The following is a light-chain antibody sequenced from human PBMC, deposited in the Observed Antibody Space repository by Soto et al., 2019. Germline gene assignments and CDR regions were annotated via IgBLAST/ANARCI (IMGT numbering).Light chain of an antibody. CDR2: GTS. CDR3: QQSHSSSWT. Sequence: DIQLTQSPSSLSASVGDRVTITCRASQSISNSLNWYQQKPGKAPNLLIYGTSNLQIGVPSRFSGSGSGTEFTLTISSLQRDDFATYSCQQSHSSSWTFGQGTKVEIK. J-gene: IGKJ1*01. CDR1: QSISNS. V-gene: IGKV1-39*01.